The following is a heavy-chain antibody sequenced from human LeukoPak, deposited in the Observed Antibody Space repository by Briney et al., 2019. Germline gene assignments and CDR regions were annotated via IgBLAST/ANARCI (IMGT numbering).Heavy chain of an antibody. CDR1: GGSIGFYF. D-gene: IGHD3-16*02. V-gene: IGHV4-4*07. J-gene: IGHJ5*02. CDR2: INGNGVT. Sequence: SETLSLTCTVSGGSIGFYFWSWVRQSAGRGLEWIGRINGNGVTNNNPSLKSRLSMSLDTSKNQFSLNLRSVTAADTSVYYCVRDELRTTYRFSWDPWGQGNLVTV. CDR3: VRDELRTTYRFSWDP.